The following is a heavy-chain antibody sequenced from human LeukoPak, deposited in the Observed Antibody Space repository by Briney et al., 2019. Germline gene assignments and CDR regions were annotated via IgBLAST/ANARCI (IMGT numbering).Heavy chain of an antibody. CDR1: GFTFSSYA. V-gene: IGHV3-30-3*01. CDR2: ISYDGSNK. J-gene: IGHJ5*02. D-gene: IGHD2-2*01. CDR3: ARDRYCSSTSCYNWFDP. Sequence: GGSLRLSCAASGFTFSSYAMHWVCQAPGKGLEWVAVISYDGSNKYYADSVKGRFTISRDNSKNTLYLQKNSLRAEDTAVYYCARDRYCSSTSCYNWFDPWGQGTLVTVSS.